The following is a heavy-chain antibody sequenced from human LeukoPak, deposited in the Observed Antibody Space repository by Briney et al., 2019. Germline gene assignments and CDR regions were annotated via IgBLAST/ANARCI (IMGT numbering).Heavy chain of an antibody. D-gene: IGHD3-9*01. CDR3: AKTYYDILTGYYNGLYFDY. Sequence: GGSLRLSCAASGFTVSSNYMSWVRQAPGKGLEWVSVIYSGGRTYYADSVKGRFTISRDNSKNTLYLQMNSLRAEDTAVYYCAKTYYDILTGYYNGLYFDYWGQGTLVTVSS. J-gene: IGHJ4*02. CDR2: IYSGGRT. CDR1: GFTVSSNY. V-gene: IGHV3-53*01.